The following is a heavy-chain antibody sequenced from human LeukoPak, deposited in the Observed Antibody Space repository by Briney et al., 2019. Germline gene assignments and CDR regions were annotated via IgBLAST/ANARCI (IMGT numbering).Heavy chain of an antibody. CDR2: ISGSGGST. CDR3: AKDPMITTVTEGCYFDY. J-gene: IGHJ4*02. V-gene: IGHV3-23*01. CDR1: GLTFITNA. Sequence: GRSLTLSRSAAGLTFITNAIGSVRPTPRRGLGWGSAISGSGGSTYYADSVKGRFTISRDNPKNTQYLQMNSLRAEDTDVYDCAKDPMITTVTEGCYFDYWGQGTLVTVSS. D-gene: IGHD4-17*01.